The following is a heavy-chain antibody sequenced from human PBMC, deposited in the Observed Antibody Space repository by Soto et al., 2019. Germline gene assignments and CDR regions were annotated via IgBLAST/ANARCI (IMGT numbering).Heavy chain of an antibody. CDR3: ARDRSLAARSSSLDY. CDR1: GGSISSGGYY. J-gene: IGHJ4*02. Sequence: SETLSLTCTVSGGSISSGGYYWSWIRQHPGKGLEWIGYIYYSGSTYYNPSLKSRVTMTRDTSTSTVYMELSSLRSEDTAVYYCARDRSLAARSSSLDYWRQGTLVTVSS. D-gene: IGHD6-6*01. V-gene: IGHV4-31*03. CDR2: IYYSGST.